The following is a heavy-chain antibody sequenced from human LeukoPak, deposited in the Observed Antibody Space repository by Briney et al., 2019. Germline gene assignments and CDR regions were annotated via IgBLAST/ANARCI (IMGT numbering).Heavy chain of an antibody. Sequence: PGRSLRLSCAASGFTFDDYAMHWVRQAPGKGLEWVSGTSWNSGSIGYAGSVKGRFTISRDNAKNSLYLQMNSLRAEDTALYYCAKDLLNMYSSLLPGYFDYWGQGTLVTVSS. CDR1: GFTFDDYA. CDR2: TSWNSGSI. CDR3: AKDLLNMYSSLLPGYFDY. D-gene: IGHD6-6*01. V-gene: IGHV3-9*01. J-gene: IGHJ4*02.